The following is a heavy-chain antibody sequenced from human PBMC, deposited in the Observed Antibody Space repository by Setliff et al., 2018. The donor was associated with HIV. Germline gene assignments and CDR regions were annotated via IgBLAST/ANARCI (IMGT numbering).Heavy chain of an antibody. CDR3: ASRDTSRYFDDY. CDR2: IYYTGST. D-gene: IGHD3-22*01. J-gene: IGHJ4*02. Sequence: SETLSLTCTVSGGSMSSYYWSWIRQPPGKGLEWIGSIYYTGSTDYNPSLMSRVTISLDTPKNQFSLKLNSVIAADTAVYYCASRDTSRYFDDYWGQGTLVTVSS. CDR1: GGSMSSYY. V-gene: IGHV4-59*01.